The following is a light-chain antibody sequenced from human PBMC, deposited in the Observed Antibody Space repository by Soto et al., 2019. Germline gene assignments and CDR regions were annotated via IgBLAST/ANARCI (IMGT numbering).Light chain of an antibody. J-gene: IGLJ1*01. V-gene: IGLV1-51*01. CDR3: GSWDSSLSDYV. Sequence: QSVMTQPPSVSASPGPNVTISCSGSSSNIGGNSVSWYQQLPGTAPKLLIYDDNKRPSGIPDRFSGSKSGTSATLGITGLQTGDEADYYCGSWDSSLSDYVFGTGTKLTVL. CDR2: DDN. CDR1: SSNIGGNS.